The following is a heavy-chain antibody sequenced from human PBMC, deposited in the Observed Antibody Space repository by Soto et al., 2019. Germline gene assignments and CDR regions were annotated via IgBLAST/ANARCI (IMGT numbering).Heavy chain of an antibody. Sequence: QVQLVQSGAEVKKPGASVTLSCKSSGYTFTNYYVHWVRQAPGQGLEWMGMITPRGGATTYTQKFRGRVIMSRVTSTSTVYMELSSLRSDDTAVYFCARAPREDLYCFDYWGRGTLVSVSS. V-gene: IGHV1-46*01. J-gene: IGHJ4*02. CDR3: ARAPREDLYCFDY. CDR2: ITPRGGAT. CDR1: GYTFTNYY. D-gene: IGHD1-26*01.